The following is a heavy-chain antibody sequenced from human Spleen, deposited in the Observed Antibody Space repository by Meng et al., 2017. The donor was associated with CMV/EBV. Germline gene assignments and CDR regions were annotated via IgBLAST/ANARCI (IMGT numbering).Heavy chain of an antibody. V-gene: IGHV4-39*07. CDR1: GGSISSRSYY. J-gene: IGHJ4*02. CDR2: IYYSGST. D-gene: IGHD6-13*01. Sequence: SETLSLTCTVSGGSISSRSYYWGWIRQSPGKGLEWIGSIYYSGSTYYNPSLKSRVTMSVDTSKNQFSLRLSSVTAADTAVYYCARAPGPIAAAGTGDNWGQGTLVTVSS. CDR3: ARAPGPIAAAGTGDN.